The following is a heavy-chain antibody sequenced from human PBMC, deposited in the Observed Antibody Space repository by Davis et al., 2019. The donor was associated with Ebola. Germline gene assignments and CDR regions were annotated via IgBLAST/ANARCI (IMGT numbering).Heavy chain of an antibody. CDR2: INVYNGHT. CDR3: GRGAATVTTIWFDP. Sequence: AASVKVSCKTSGYTFSGYAISWVRQAPGQGLEWIGRINVYNGHTNYAQNFQGRVTVSTDASTSIAYMELRSLRSDDTALYYWGRGAATVTTIWFDPWGQGTLVTVSS. CDR1: GYTFSGYA. D-gene: IGHD4-17*01. V-gene: IGHV1-18*01. J-gene: IGHJ5*02.